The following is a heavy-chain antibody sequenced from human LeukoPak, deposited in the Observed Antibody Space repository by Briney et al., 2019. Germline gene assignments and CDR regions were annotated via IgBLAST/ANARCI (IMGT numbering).Heavy chain of an antibody. D-gene: IGHD3-3*01. CDR3: ASDMSYSGYYIDY. CDR2: ISYDGSNK. CDR1: GFTFSSYA. Sequence: GRSLRLSCAASGFTFSSYAMHWVRQAPGKGLEWVALISYDGSNKYYADSVKGRFTISRDNSKNTLYLQVNSLSPEDTGVYHCASDMSYSGYYIDYWGQGTLVTVSS. J-gene: IGHJ4*02. V-gene: IGHV3-30-3*01.